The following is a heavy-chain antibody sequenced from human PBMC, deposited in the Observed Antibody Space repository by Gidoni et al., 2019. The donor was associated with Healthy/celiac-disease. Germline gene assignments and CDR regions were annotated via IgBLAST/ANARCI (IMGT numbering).Heavy chain of an antibody. CDR2: IYHSGST. CDR3: ARGGGSYLNWFDP. J-gene: IGHJ5*02. Sequence: QVQLQESGPGLVKPSETLSLTCTVPGYSIRSGYYWGWIRPPPGKGLDWIGSIYHSGSTYYNPSLKSRVTISLDTSKTQFSLKLSSVTAADTAVYYCARGGGSYLNWFDPWGQGTLVTVSS. V-gene: IGHV4-38-2*02. CDR1: GYSIRSGYY. D-gene: IGHD1-26*01.